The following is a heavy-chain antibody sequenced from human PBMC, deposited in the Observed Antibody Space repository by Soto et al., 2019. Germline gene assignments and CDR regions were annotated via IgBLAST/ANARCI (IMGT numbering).Heavy chain of an antibody. Sequence: QVQLVESGGGVVQPGRSLRLSCAASGFTFSNNAMDWVRQAPGKGLEWVAVISYDGSNKYIAESVKGRFTISRHNSKNTLFLQMNSLRAEDTAVYYCAIGTTTSAFSAMDVWGQGTTVTVSS. CDR2: ISYDGSNK. CDR3: AIGTTTSAFSAMDV. CDR1: GFTFSNNA. V-gene: IGHV3-30-3*01. D-gene: IGHD1-1*01. J-gene: IGHJ6*02.